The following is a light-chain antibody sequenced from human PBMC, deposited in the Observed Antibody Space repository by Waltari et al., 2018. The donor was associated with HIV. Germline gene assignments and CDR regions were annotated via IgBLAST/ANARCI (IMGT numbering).Light chain of an antibody. CDR3: QAYDSTLSVYV. CDR2: SNN. CDR1: SSNIGAGYD. Sequence: QSVLTQPPSMSVAPGQRVTISCTGSSSNIGAGYDVHWYQRLPGTAPKLLIFSNNNRPSGVPDRFSGSKSGTSASLAITGLQAEDEADYYCQAYDSTLSVYVFGTGTKVTV. J-gene: IGLJ1*01. V-gene: IGLV1-40*01.